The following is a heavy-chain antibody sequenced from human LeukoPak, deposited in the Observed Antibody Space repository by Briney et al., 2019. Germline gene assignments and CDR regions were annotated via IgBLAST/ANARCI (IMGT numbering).Heavy chain of an antibody. Sequence: ASVKVSCKASGYTFTSYYMHWVRQAPGQGLEWMGIINPSGGSTSYAQKFQGRVTFTRNTSISTAYMELSSLKSEDTAVYYCARAYFCSSTNCPLSNWGQGTLVTVSS. D-gene: IGHD2-2*01. V-gene: IGHV1-46*01. J-gene: IGHJ4*02. CDR3: ARAYFCSSTNCPLSN. CDR2: INPSGGST. CDR1: GYTFTSYY.